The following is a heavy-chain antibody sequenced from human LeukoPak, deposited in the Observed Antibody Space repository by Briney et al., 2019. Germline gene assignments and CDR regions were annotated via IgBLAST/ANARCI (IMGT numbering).Heavy chain of an antibody. V-gene: IGHV4-39*02. J-gene: IGHJ4*02. CDR1: GGSIRSSYYY. CDR3: ARDQCGGDCSTSFDY. CDR2: IYDSGST. D-gene: IGHD2-21*02. Sequence: SETLSLTCTVSGGSIRSSYYYWGWIRQPPGKGLEWIGSIYDSGSTYYNPSLKSRVTISVDTSKNQFSLKLNSVTPEDTAVYYCARDQCGGDCSTSFDYWGQGTLVTVSS.